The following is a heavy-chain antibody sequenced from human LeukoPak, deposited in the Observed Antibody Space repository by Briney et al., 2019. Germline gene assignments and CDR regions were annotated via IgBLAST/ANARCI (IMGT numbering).Heavy chain of an antibody. J-gene: IGHJ4*02. CDR3: AKPRIPVAGTDLDF. CDR2: ISYDGSNK. Sequence: GGSLRLSCAASGFTFSSYDMHWVRQAPGTGLKWVAVISYDGSNKYYADSVKGRFTISRDNSKNTLYLQMNSLRAEDTAVYYCAKPRIPVAGTDLDFWGQGTLVTVSS. D-gene: IGHD6-19*01. CDR1: GFTFSSYD. V-gene: IGHV3-30*18.